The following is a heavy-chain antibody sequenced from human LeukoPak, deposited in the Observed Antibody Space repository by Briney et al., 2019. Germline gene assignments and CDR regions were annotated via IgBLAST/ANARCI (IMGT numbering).Heavy chain of an antibody. V-gene: IGHV4-30-2*01. CDR1: GGSISSGGYY. CDR2: IYHSGST. J-gene: IGHJ6*03. CDR3: ARHFARSPGPSEWILPNYYYYMDV. D-gene: IGHD3-3*01. Sequence: PSETLSLTCTVSGGSISSGGYYWSWIRQPPGKGLEWIGYIYHSGSTYYNPSLKSRATISVDTSKKQFSLKVSSVTAADTAVYYCARHFARSPGPSEWILPNYYYYMDVWGKGTTVTVSS.